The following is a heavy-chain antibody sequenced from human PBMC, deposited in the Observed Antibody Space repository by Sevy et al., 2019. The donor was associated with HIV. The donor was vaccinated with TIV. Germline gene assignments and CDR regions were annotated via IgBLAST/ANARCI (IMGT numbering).Heavy chain of an antibody. D-gene: IGHD3-10*01. J-gene: IGHJ4*02. CDR2: INPNSGAT. CDR3: ASPGKYDYGSLLDY. Sequence: ASVKVSCKASGYTFTDYFMHWVRQAPGQGLEWMGWINPNSGATAYAQMFQGRVTMTRDTSIGKAYMELSRLRSDDTAVYYCASPGKYDYGSLLDYWGQGTLVTVSS. V-gene: IGHV1-2*02. CDR1: GYTFTDYF.